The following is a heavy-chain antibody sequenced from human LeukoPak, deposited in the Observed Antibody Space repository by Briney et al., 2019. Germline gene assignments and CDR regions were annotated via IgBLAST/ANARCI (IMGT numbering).Heavy chain of an antibody. CDR2: ITVSGGTT. Sequence: GGSLKVSSAASEFTFSSYAMQWVRQAPGKGLEWVSGITVSGGTTYYTDSVKGRFTISRDNSKNTLYLQMNSLRAEDTAVYYCAKYLTARGPPYALDVWGQGTPITISS. CDR3: AKYLTARGPPYALDV. J-gene: IGHJ6*02. D-gene: IGHD1-14*01. CDR1: EFTFSSYA. V-gene: IGHV3-23*01.